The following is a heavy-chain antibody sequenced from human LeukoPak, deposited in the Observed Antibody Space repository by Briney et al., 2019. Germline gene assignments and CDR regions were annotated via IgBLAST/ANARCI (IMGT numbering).Heavy chain of an antibody. Sequence: GCSLRLSCICSRFTLHDHGMSWLRHAAGKGLDGDSGINWDGGATAYADSVKGRFTISRDNAKNSLFLQMNSLRAEDTALYFCARDLSSSWYSLGYWGQGTLVTVSS. CDR3: ARDLSSSWYSLGY. D-gene: IGHD6-13*01. J-gene: IGHJ4*02. V-gene: IGHV3-20*04. CDR2: INWDGGAT. CDR1: RFTLHDHG.